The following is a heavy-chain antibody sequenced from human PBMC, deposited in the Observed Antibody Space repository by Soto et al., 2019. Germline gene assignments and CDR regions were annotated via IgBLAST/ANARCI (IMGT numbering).Heavy chain of an antibody. J-gene: IGHJ3*02. D-gene: IGHD2-15*01. CDR3: ATSSGGSSAFDI. Sequence: ASLKVSCKVSGYTLTELSMHWVRQAPGKGLEWMGGFDPEDGETIYAQKFQGRVTMTEDTSTDTAYMELSSLRSEDTAVYYCATSSGGSSAFDIWGQGTMVTVSS. V-gene: IGHV1-24*01. CDR1: GYTLTELS. CDR2: FDPEDGET.